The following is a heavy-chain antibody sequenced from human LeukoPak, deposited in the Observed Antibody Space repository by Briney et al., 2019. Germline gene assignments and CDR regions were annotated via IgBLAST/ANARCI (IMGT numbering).Heavy chain of an antibody. V-gene: IGHV1-69*04. CDR3: ARGRGSGSYYSDY. Sequence: ASVKVSCKASGGTFSSYAISWVRQAPGQGLEWMGRIIPILGIANYAQKFQGRVTMTTDTSTSTAYMELRSLRSDDTAVYYCARGRGSGSYYSDYWGQGTLVTVSS. CDR1: GGTFSSYA. J-gene: IGHJ4*02. D-gene: IGHD3-10*01. CDR2: IIPILGIA.